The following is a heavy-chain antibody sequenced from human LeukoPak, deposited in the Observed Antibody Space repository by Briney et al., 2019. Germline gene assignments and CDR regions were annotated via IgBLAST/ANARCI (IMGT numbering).Heavy chain of an antibody. V-gene: IGHV4-4*07. CDR1: GASIRSYY. J-gene: IGHJ4*02. Sequence: PSETLSLTCTVSGASIRSYYWSWIRQPAGKGLEWIRRIVPSGSTNYNPSLKSRVTMSVDTSKNQFSLKLSSVTAADAAVYYCAKEGAAPGPDFDYWGQGTLVIVSS. CDR2: IVPSGST. CDR3: AKEGAAPGPDFDY. D-gene: IGHD6-13*01.